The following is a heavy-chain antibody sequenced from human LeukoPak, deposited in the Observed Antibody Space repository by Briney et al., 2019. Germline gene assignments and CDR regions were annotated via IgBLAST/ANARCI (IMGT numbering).Heavy chain of an antibody. CDR1: GYTFIDHY. V-gene: IGHV1-2*02. J-gene: IGHJ3*01. CDR2: IDPDTGDT. CDR3: ARGRSGYSSSWYPLSF. Sequence: ASVKVSCKPSGYTFIDHYLHWVRQAPGQGLESLGCIDPDTGDTNYPQKFQGRVTMTRDTSISTAYMELNRLRSDDTAVYYCARGRSGYSSSWYPLSFWGQGTMVTVSS. D-gene: IGHD6-13*01.